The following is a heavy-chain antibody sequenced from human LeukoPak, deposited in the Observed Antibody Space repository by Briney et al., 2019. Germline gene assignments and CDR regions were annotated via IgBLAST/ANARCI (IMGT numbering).Heavy chain of an antibody. Sequence: GGSLRLSCAASGFTFSSYSMNWVRQAPGKGLEWVSSISSSSSYIYYADSVKDRFTISRDNAKNSLYLQMNSLRAEDTAVYYCARAAGYSSSWYSGDYWGQGTLVTVSS. CDR3: ARAAGYSSSWYSGDY. D-gene: IGHD6-13*01. CDR2: ISSSSSYI. CDR1: GFTFSSYS. J-gene: IGHJ4*02. V-gene: IGHV3-21*01.